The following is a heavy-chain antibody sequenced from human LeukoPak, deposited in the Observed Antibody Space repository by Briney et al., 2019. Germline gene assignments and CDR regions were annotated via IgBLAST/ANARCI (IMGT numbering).Heavy chain of an antibody. CDR1: GLSFSSLW. V-gene: IGHV3-9*03. CDR3: AKDANYDITKSYFDY. J-gene: IGHJ4*02. Sequence: GGSLRLSCAASGLSFSSLWMHWVRQAPGKGLEWVSGVSWNGGSLGYADSVKGRFTISRDNAKNSLYLQMNSLRAEDMALYYCAKDANYDITKSYFDYWGQGTLVTVSS. D-gene: IGHD3-9*01. CDR2: VSWNGGSL.